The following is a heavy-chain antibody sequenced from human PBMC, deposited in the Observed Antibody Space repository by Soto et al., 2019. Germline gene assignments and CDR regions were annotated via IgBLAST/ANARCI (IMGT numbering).Heavy chain of an antibody. J-gene: IGHJ5*02. V-gene: IGHV1-46*03. CDR3: ARDPGGSDFWSGYRNWFDP. D-gene: IGHD3-3*01. CDR2: INPSGGST. Sequence: GASVKVSCKASGYTFTSYYMHWVRQAPGQGLEWMGIINPSGGSTSYAQKFQGRVTMTRDTSTSTVYMELSSLRSEDTAVYYCARDPGGSDFWSGYRNWFDPWGQGTLXTVSS. CDR1: GYTFTSYY.